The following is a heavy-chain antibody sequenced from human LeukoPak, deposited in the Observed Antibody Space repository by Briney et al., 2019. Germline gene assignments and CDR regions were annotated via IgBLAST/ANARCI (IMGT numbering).Heavy chain of an antibody. CDR3: ARDRGYSSFDY. V-gene: IGHV3-7*01. CDR2: IKEDGSEI. CDR1: AFTFSSYW. J-gene: IGHJ4*02. Sequence: PGGSLRLSCEASAFTFSSYWMSWVRQAPGKGLEWVANIKEDGSEINYVDSVKGRFTNSRDNAKNSLFLQMNSLRVEDTAVYYCARDRGYSSFDYWGQGTLVTVSS. D-gene: IGHD4-23*01.